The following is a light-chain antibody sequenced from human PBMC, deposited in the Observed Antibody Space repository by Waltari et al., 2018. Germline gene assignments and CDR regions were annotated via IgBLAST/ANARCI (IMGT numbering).Light chain of an antibody. V-gene: IGLV4-69*01. CDR3: QTGGHGTWV. CDR1: SGHSSNV. CDR2: VNSEGSH. Sequence: QLVLTQSPSASASLGASVKLTCTLRSGHSSNVIPWPQQQPEKGPRYLMRVNSEGSHSRGDEIPDRFSGSSSGAERYLTISSLQSEDEADYYCQTGGHGTWVFGGGTKLTVL. J-gene: IGLJ3*02.